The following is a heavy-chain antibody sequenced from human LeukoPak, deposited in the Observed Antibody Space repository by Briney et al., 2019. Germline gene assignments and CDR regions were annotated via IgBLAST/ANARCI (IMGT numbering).Heavy chain of an antibody. V-gene: IGHV1-69*13. D-gene: IGHD3-22*01. CDR1: GYTFVDHY. Sequence: ASVKVSCKASGYTFVDHYIHWVRQAPGQGLEWMGGIIPIFGTANYAQKFQGRVTITADESTSTAYMELSSLRSEDTAVYYCARVGASSGYYNWFDPWGQGTLVTVSS. CDR3: ARVGASSGYYNWFDP. CDR2: IIPIFGTA. J-gene: IGHJ5*02.